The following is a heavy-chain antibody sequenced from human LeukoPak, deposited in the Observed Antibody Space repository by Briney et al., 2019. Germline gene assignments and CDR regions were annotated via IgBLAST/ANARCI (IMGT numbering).Heavy chain of an antibody. J-gene: IGHJ5*02. D-gene: IGHD1-1*01. CDR3: ARHGTSGTNLNWFDP. CDR1: GGSISSHY. CDR2: IYYSGTT. Sequence: SETLSLTCAVSGGSISSHYWSWIRQPPGKGLEWIGFIYYSGTTKYNPSLKSRVTISADTSKNQFSLKLSSVTAADTAVYYCARHGTSGTNLNWFDPWGQGTLVTVSS. V-gene: IGHV4-59*08.